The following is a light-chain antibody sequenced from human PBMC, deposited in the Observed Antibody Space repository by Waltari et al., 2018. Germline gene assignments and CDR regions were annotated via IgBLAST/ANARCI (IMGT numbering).Light chain of an antibody. CDR3: QGWDSTSDVV. CDR2: DDS. J-gene: IGLJ3*02. CDR1: NIGSRH. V-gene: IGLV3-21*02. Sequence: SYVLTQPPSLSVAPGQTAKIPCGGNNIGSRHVHWYQQKPGQAPVLVVYDDSDRPSGIPDRFSGSNSGNTATLTISSVEAGDEAAYYCQGWDSTSDVVFGGGTKLTVL.